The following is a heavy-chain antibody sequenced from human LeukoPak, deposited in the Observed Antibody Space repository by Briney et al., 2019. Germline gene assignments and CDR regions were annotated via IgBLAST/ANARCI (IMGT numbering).Heavy chain of an antibody. J-gene: IGHJ3*02. CDR2: IYYSGST. D-gene: IGHD3-10*01. Sequence: SQTLSLTCAVSDDSIRSSAYYWGWIRQPPGKGLEWIGSIYYSGSTYYNPSLKSRVTISIDTSKNQFSLKLSSVTAADTAVYYCASEPYGSGSFLGAFDIWGQGTMVTVSS. V-gene: IGHV4-39*01. CDR1: DDSIRSSAYY. CDR3: ASEPYGSGSFLGAFDI.